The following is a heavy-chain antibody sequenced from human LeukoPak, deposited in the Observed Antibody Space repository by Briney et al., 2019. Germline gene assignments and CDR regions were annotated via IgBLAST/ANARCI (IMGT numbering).Heavy chain of an antibody. Sequence: GGSLRLSCAASGFTFSSYGMHWVRQAPGKGLEWVAVIWYDGSNKYYADSVKGRFTISRDNSKNTLYLQMNSLRAEDTAVYYCARAGAYYDILTRYYPTDAFDIWGQGTMVTVPS. CDR3: ARAGAYYDILTRYYPTDAFDI. CDR2: IWYDGSNK. CDR1: GFTFSSYG. D-gene: IGHD3-9*01. V-gene: IGHV3-33*01. J-gene: IGHJ3*02.